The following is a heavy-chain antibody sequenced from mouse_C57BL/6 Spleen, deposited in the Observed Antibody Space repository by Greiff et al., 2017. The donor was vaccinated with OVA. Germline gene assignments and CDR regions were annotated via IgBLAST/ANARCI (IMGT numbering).Heavy chain of an antibody. CDR2: IYPRDGST. J-gene: IGHJ3*01. V-gene: IGHV1-85*01. D-gene: IGHD1-1*01. CDR1: GYTFTSYD. CDR3: ARPSTVVAPAGFAY. Sequence: QVQLQQSGPELVKPGASVKLSCKASGYTFTSYDINWVKQRPGQGLEWIGWIYPRDGSTKYNEKFKGKATLTVDTSSSTAYMELHSLTSEDSAVYFCARPSTVVAPAGFAYWGQGTLVTVSA.